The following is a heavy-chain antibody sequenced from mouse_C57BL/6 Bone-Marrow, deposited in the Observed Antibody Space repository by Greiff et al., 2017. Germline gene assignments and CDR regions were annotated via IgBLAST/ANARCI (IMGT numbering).Heavy chain of an antibody. J-gene: IGHJ4*01. CDR2: IYPGSGST. CDR1: GYTFTSYW. D-gene: IGHD1-1*01. CDR3: ARVYYYYAMDY. V-gene: IGHV1-55*01. Sequence: QVQLQQPGAELVKPGASVKMSCKASGYTFTSYWITWVKQRPGQGLEWIGDIYPGSGSTTYNEKFKSKATLTVDTSSSTAYRQLSSLTSEDSAVYYCARVYYYYAMDYWGQGTSVTGSS.